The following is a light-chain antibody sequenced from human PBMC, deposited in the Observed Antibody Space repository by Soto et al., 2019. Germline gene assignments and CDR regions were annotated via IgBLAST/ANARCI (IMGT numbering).Light chain of an antibody. CDR1: QTISSW. Sequence: DIQMTQSPSTLSGFGGARITITCRASQTISSWVAWYQQKPGKAPKLLIYKASTLKSGVPSRFSGSGSGTEFTLTSSSLQPDDFATYYCQHYNSYSRTFGQGTKVDIK. J-gene: IGKJ1*01. CDR2: KAS. V-gene: IGKV1-5*03. CDR3: QHYNSYSRT.